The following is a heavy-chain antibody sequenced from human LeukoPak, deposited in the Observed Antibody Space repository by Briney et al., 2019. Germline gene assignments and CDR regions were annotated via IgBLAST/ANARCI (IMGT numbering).Heavy chain of an antibody. CDR1: GYTFTSYD. J-gene: IGHJ5*02. V-gene: IGHV1-8*03. D-gene: IGHD6-6*01. CDR2: MNPNSGNT. CDR3: AGSSSPNWFDP. Sequence: GASVKVSCKASGYTFTSYDINWVRQATGQGLEWMGWMNPNSGNTGYAQKFQGRVTITRNTSISTAYMELSSLRSEDTAVYYCAGSSSPNWFDPWGQGTLVTVSS.